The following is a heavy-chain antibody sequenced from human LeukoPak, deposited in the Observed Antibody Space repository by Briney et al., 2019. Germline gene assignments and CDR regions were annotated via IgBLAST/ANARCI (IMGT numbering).Heavy chain of an antibody. J-gene: IGHJ6*03. V-gene: IGHV3-48*02. D-gene: IGHD2-15*01. CDR2: ISSSSSTI. Sequence: GGSLRLSCAASGFTFSSYSMNWVRQAPGKGLEWVSYISSSSSTIYYADSVKGRFTISRDNAKTSLYLQMNSLRDEDTAVYYCARQCSGGSCYLVNSYMDVWGKGTTVTVSS. CDR1: GFTFSSYS. CDR3: ARQCSGGSCYLVNSYMDV.